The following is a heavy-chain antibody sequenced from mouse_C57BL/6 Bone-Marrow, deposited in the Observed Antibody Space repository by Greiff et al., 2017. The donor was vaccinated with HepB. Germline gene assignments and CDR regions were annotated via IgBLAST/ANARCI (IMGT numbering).Heavy chain of an antibody. V-gene: IGHV7-3*01. CDR1: GFTFTDYY. J-gene: IGHJ1*03. CDR3: ARYIAFFDV. Sequence: EVKLVESGGGLVQPGGSLSLSCAASGFTFTDYYMSWVRQPPGKALEWLGFIRNEANGYTTEYSASVKGRFTISRDNSQSILYLQMNALRAEDSATYYCARYIAFFDVWGTGTTVTVSS. CDR2: IRNEANGYTT. D-gene: IGHD6-1*01.